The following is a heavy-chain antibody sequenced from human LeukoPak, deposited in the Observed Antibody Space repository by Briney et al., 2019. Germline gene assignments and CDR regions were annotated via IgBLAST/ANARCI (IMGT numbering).Heavy chain of an antibody. Sequence: GASVKVSCKASGYAFTGYYMHWVRQAPGQGLEWMGWINPNSGGTNYAQKFQGRVTMTRDTSISTAYMELSSLRSEDTAVYYCARDNDFDYWGQGTLVTVSS. J-gene: IGHJ4*02. CDR1: GYAFTGYY. D-gene: IGHD2-8*01. V-gene: IGHV1-2*02. CDR3: ARDNDFDY. CDR2: INPNSGGT.